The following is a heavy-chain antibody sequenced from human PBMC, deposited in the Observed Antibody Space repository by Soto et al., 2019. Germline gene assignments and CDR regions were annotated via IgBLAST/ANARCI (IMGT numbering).Heavy chain of an antibody. CDR1: GFTFSSYG. J-gene: IGHJ4*02. D-gene: IGHD5-12*01. Sequence: QVHLVESGGGVVQPGRSLRLSCAASGFTFSSYGMHWVRQAPGKGLEWVAVIWYDGSNKYYADSVKGRFTISRDNSKNTLYLQMNSLRAEDTAVYYCARDRSGYNYDFDYWGQGTLVTVSS. V-gene: IGHV3-33*01. CDR3: ARDRSGYNYDFDY. CDR2: IWYDGSNK.